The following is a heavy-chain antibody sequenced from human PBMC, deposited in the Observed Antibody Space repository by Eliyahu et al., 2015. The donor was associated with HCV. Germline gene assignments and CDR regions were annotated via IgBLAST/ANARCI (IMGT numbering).Heavy chain of an antibody. D-gene: IGHD5-12*01. CDR1: GYTFTSYA. Sequence: QVQLVQSGSELKKPGASVKVSCKASGYTFTSYAMNWVRQAPGQGLEWMGWINTNTGNPTYAQGFTGRFVFSLDTSVSTAYLQISSLKAEDTAVYYCAREKLFSGYDWGNDFDYWGQGTLVTVSS. CDR2: INTNTGNP. CDR3: AREKLFSGYDWGNDFDY. V-gene: IGHV7-4-1*02. J-gene: IGHJ4*02.